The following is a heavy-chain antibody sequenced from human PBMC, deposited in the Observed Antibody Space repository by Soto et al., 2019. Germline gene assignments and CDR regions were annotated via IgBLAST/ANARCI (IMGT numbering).Heavy chain of an antibody. CDR1: GGSISSYY. CDR3: ARRRYYIWGSPDAFDI. J-gene: IGHJ3*02. CDR2: IYYSGST. Sequence: SETLSLTCTVSGGSISSYYWSWIRQPPGKGLEWIGYIYYSGSTNYNPSLKSRVTISVDTSKNQFSLKLSSVTAADTAVYYCARRRYYIWGSPDAFDIWGQGTMVTVSS. D-gene: IGHD3-16*01. V-gene: IGHV4-59*01.